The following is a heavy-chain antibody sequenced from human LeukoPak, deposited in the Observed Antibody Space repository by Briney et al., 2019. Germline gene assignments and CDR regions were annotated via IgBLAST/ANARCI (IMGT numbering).Heavy chain of an antibody. Sequence: GGSLRLSCAASGFTFSSYGMSWVRQAPGKGLEWVSAISGSGGSTYYADSVKGRFTISRDNSKNTLYLQMNSLRAEDTAVYYCARDRPKSYGDYSGYFDYWGQGTLVTVSS. CDR1: GFTFSSYG. D-gene: IGHD4-17*01. V-gene: IGHV3-23*01. J-gene: IGHJ4*02. CDR2: ISGSGGST. CDR3: ARDRPKSYGDYSGYFDY.